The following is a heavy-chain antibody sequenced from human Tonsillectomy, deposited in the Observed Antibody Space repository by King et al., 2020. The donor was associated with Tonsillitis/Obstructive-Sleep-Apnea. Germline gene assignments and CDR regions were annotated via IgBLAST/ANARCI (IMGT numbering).Heavy chain of an antibody. V-gene: IGHV1-2*05. CDR3: AREVAGILDYFDY. CDR1: GYTFTGYY. CDR2: INPNSGGT. D-gene: IGHD6-19*01. Sequence: QLVQSGAEVRKPGASVKVSCKASGYTFTGYYMHWVRQAPGQGLEWMGRINPNSGGTNYAQKFQGRVTMTRDTSISTAYMELSRLRSDDTVVYYCAREVAGILDYFDYWGQGTLVTVSS. J-gene: IGHJ4*02.